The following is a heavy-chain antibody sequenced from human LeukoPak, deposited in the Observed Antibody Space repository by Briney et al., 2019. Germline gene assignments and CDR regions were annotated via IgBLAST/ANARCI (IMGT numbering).Heavy chain of an antibody. V-gene: IGHV4-4*07. D-gene: IGHD2-8*01. J-gene: IGHJ4*02. CDR1: GGSISSYY. Sequence: SETLSLTSTVSGGSISSYYWNWIRQPAGKGLEWIGHIYTSGSTNYNSSLKSRVTMSVDTSKNQFSVKLNSVIAADTAMYYCARGVYLGNGYYFDYWGQGTLVTVSS. CDR3: ARGVYLGNGYYFDY. CDR2: IYTSGST.